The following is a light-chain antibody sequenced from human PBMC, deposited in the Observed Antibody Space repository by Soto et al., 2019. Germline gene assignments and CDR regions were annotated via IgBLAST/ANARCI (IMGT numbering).Light chain of an antibody. J-gene: IGKJ4*01. CDR2: VTS. Sequence: EIVLTQSPGTLSLSPGKRATLSCRASQRVSSIYLAWYQQKPGQAPRLLIYVTSFRATGIPDRFGGSGSGTDFTLTISRLESEDFAVYYCQQYGSSPGSTFGGGTKVEIK. CDR1: QRVSSIY. CDR3: QQYGSSPGST. V-gene: IGKV3-20*01.